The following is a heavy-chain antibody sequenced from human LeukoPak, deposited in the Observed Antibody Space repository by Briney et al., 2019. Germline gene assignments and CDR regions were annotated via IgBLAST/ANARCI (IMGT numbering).Heavy chain of an antibody. J-gene: IGHJ6*02. Sequence: ASVKVSCKASGYTFTGYYMHWVRQAPGQGLEWMGWINPNSGGTNYAQKFQGWVTMTRDTSISTAYMELSRLRSDDTAVYYCARTFRDDSSGYYYYYYYYGMDVWGQGTTVTVSS. D-gene: IGHD3-22*01. CDR2: INPNSGGT. CDR1: GYTFTGYY. CDR3: ARTFRDDSSGYYYYYYYYGMDV. V-gene: IGHV1-2*04.